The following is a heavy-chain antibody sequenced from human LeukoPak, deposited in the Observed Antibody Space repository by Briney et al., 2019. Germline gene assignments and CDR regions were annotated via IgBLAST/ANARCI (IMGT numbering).Heavy chain of an antibody. CDR3: AREKESVAGRELDY. CDR1: GYTFTGYY. Sequence: ASVKVSCKASGYTFTGYYMHWVRQAPGQGLEWMGRINPNSGGTNYAQKFQGRVTMTRDTSISTAYMELSRLRSDDTAVYYCAREKESVAGRELDYWGQGTLVTVSS. CDR2: INPNSGGT. D-gene: IGHD6-19*01. V-gene: IGHV1-2*06. J-gene: IGHJ4*02.